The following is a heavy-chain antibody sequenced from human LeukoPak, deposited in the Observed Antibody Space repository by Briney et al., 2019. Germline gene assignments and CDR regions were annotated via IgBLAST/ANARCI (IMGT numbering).Heavy chain of an antibody. CDR3: ARGRAGGSNVDIVATWSRYYYMDV. Sequence: SVKVSCKASGGSFSSYVITWVRQAPGQGLEWMGRIIPVLGVSNFAQKFQGRVTITAEKSTNTAHMELSRLESGDTAVYYCARGRAGGSNVDIVATWSRYYYMDVWGKGTTVTVSS. V-gene: IGHV1-69*04. D-gene: IGHD5-12*01. CDR1: GGSFSSYV. CDR2: IIPVLGVS. J-gene: IGHJ6*03.